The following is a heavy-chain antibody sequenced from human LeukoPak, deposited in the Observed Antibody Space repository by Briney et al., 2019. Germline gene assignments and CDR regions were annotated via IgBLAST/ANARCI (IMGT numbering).Heavy chain of an antibody. V-gene: IGHV1-69*13. CDR1: GGTFSSYA. CDR3: AGGPLGETTAKL. Sequence: ASVKVSCKASGGTFSSYAISWVRQAPGQGLEWMGGIIPIFGTANYAQKFQGRVTITADESTSTAYMELSSLRSEDTAVYYCAGGPLGETTAKLWGQGTLVTVSS. D-gene: IGHD1/OR15-1a*01. CDR2: IIPIFGTA. J-gene: IGHJ4*02.